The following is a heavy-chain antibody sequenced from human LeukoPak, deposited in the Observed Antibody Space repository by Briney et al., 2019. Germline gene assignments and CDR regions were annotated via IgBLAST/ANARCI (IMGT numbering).Heavy chain of an antibody. Sequence: GGSLRLSCAAYGFSFNYYNMAWVRQARGKGLEGLATTNKEGSGTEHTESVRGGLTISRDNAKNSIYLHMSSLSADDTAVYFCVTEFWYRFDYWGQGILVTVSS. CDR3: VTEFWYRFDY. V-gene: IGHV3-7*01. CDR1: GFSFNYYN. D-gene: IGHD3-3*01. CDR2: TNKEGSGT. J-gene: IGHJ4*02.